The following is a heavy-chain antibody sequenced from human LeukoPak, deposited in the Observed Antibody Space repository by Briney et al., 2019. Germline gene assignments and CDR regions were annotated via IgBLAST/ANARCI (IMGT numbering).Heavy chain of an antibody. V-gene: IGHV4-34*01. CDR3: ARGRVGWFDP. CDR1: GGSFSGYY. Sequence: SETLSLTCAVYGGSFSGYYWSWIRQPPGKGLEWIGEINHSGSTNYNPSLKSRVTISVDTSKNQFSLKLSSVTAADTAVYYYARGRVGWFDPWGQGTLVTVSS. CDR2: INHSGST. J-gene: IGHJ5*02.